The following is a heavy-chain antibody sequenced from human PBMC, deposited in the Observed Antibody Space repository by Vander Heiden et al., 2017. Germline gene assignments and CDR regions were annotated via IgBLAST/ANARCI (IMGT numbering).Heavy chain of an antibody. CDR2: INRDGSST. CDR3: ARGPHDYGDY. J-gene: IGHJ4*02. V-gene: IGHV3-74*01. Sequence: EVQLVESGGGLVQPGGSLRLSCAASGFTFSSDWMHWVRQAPGKGRVWVSRINRDGSSTSYADSVKGRFTISRDNAKNTLYLQMNSLRAEDTAVYYCARGPHDYGDYWGQGTLVTVSS. CDR1: GFTFSSDW.